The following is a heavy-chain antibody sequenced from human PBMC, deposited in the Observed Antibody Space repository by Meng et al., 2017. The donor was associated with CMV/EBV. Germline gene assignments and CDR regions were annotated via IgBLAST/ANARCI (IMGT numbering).Heavy chain of an antibody. CDR2: IYYSGST. J-gene: IGHJ5*01. CDR1: GGSISSSSYY. D-gene: IGHD6-6*01. CDR3: ARAAYSSSWFDS. Sequence: GSLRLSCTVSGGSISSSSYYWGWIRQPPGKGLEWIGSIYYSGSTYYNPSLKSRLTMSVDTSKNQFSLKLSSVTAADTAMYYCARAAYSSSWFDSWGQGTLVTVSS. V-gene: IGHV4-39*07.